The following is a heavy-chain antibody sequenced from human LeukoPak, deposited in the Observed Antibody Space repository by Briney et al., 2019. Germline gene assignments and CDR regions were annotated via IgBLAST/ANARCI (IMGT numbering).Heavy chain of an antibody. J-gene: IGHJ4*02. Sequence: GGSLRLSCAASGFSFMNAWMIWVRQAPGKGLEWVGRIKSNADGGTPDYAAPARGRFTISRDDSNNTLYLQMNSLKTEDTAVYYCTTFYHEYSPYWGRGTLVTVSS. D-gene: IGHD2/OR15-2a*01. CDR3: TTFYHEYSPY. CDR1: GFSFMNAW. CDR2: IKSNADGGTP. V-gene: IGHV3-15*01.